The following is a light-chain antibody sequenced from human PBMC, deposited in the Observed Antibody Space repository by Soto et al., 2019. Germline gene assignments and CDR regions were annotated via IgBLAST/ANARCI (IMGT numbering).Light chain of an antibody. Sequence: NFMLTQPHSVSESPGKTVTISCTRSSGSIDSNYVQWYQKRPGSSPTTVIYGDDQRPSGVPDRFSGSIDSSSNSASLTFSGLKTEDEADYYCQSYATTSVVFGGGTKLTVL. CDR1: SGSIDSNY. V-gene: IGLV6-57*01. CDR2: GDD. J-gene: IGLJ2*01. CDR3: QSYATTSVV.